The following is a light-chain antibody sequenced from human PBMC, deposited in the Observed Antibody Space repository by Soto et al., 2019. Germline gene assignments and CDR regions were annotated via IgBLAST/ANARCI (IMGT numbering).Light chain of an antibody. Sequence: EIVLTQSPATLSLSPGERATLSCRASQSVQNYLAWYQQKPGQPPRLLIYDASNRATGIPARFSGSGSGTDFTLTISSLEPEDFAVYYCQQRSNWPPWTFGQGTKVDIK. CDR1: QSVQNY. CDR3: QQRSNWPPWT. CDR2: DAS. V-gene: IGKV3-11*01. J-gene: IGKJ1*01.